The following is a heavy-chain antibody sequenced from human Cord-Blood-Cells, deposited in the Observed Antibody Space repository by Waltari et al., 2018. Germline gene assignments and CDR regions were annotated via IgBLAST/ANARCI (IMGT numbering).Heavy chain of an antibody. CDR2: IYYRSKWYN. CDR3: ARDTRYNWNYFDY. V-gene: IGHV6-1*01. CDR1: GDSVSSNSAA. J-gene: IGHJ4*02. D-gene: IGHD1-20*01. Sequence: QVQLQQSGPGLVKPSQNLSLTCAISGDSVSSNSAAWNWIRQSPSRSLELLGKIYYRSKWYNNYSVSVKSRITLNPHTSQNQFSPQLNSLTPEDPAVYYCARDTRYNWNYFDYWGPGTLVTVSS.